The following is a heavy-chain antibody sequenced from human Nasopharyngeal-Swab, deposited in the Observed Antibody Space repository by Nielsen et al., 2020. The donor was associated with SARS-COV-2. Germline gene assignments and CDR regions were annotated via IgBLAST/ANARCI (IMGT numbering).Heavy chain of an antibody. V-gene: IGHV3-30*18. Sequence: GESLKISCAASGFTFNSHGMHWVRHAPGKGLEWVAVISFDGSKKYYADSVKGRFTSSRDNSKNTLYMQMNSLRAEDTAVYYCAKVPSTVTTLPPDYWGQGTLVTVSS. D-gene: IGHD4-11*01. CDR3: AKVPSTVTTLPPDY. J-gene: IGHJ4*02. CDR1: GFTFNSHG. CDR2: ISFDGSKK.